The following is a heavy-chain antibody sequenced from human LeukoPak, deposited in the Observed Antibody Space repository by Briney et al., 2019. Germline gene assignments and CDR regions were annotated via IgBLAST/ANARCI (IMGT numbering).Heavy chain of an antibody. D-gene: IGHD2-8*01. CDR2: IKQDETEK. J-gene: IGHJ2*01. Sequence: PGGSLRLSCAVSGLNSRSFWMSWVRQAPGKGLEWVANIKQDETEKFYVDSVKGRFTISRDNAKNSLYLQMNSLRVEDSAVYYCARGFYFSMTELYYLDLWGRGTLVTVSS. CDR3: ARGFYFSMTELYYLDL. CDR1: GLNSRSFW. V-gene: IGHV3-7*04.